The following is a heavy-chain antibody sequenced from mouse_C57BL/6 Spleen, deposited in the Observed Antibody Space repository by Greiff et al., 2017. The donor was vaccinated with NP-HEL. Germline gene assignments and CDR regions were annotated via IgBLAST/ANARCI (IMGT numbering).Heavy chain of an antibody. V-gene: IGHV1-64*01. CDR3: AREGGYYYGSSQFAY. CDR1: GYTFTSYW. CDR2: IHPNSGST. D-gene: IGHD1-1*01. J-gene: IGHJ3*01. Sequence: VQLQQPGAELVKPGASVKLSCKASGYTFTSYWMHWVKQRPGQGLEWIGMIHPNSGSTNYNEKFKSKATLTVDKSSSTAYMQLSSLTSEDSAVYYCAREGGYYYGSSQFAYWGQGTLVTVSA.